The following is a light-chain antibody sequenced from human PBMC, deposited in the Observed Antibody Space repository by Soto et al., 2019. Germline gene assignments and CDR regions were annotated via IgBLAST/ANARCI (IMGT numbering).Light chain of an antibody. CDR1: SSDIGVSRS. V-gene: IGLV2-11*01. CDR2: DVT. J-gene: IGLJ1*01. CDR3: CSYEGKFF. Sequence: QSALTQPRAVSGSPGQSVTISCTGTSSDIGVSRSVSWYQQHPGKAPKLIISDVTKRPSGVPYRFSGSKSDNTASLTISGLQADDEADYYCCSYEGKFFFGTGTKVTVL.